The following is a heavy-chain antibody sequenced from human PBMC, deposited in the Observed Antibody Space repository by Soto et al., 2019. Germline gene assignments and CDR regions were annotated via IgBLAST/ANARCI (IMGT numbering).Heavy chain of an antibody. J-gene: IGHJ4*02. CDR2: IKGDGSEK. Sequence: EVQMVESGGGLVQPGGSLRLSCAASGFTFSSYWMYCVRQAQVKGLERAANIKGDGSEKNYVDSVKGRFTISRDNAKNSLYLQMNSLRVEDTAVYYGASSPLRGQGTRVTVSS. V-gene: IGHV3-7*01. CDR3: ASSPL. CDR1: GFTFSSYW.